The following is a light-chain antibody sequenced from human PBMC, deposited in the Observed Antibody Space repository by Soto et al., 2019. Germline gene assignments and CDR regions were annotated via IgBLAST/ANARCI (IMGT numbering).Light chain of an antibody. CDR2: DAS. CDR1: QSVGSH. Sequence: EIVMTQSPATLSVSPGERATLSCRASQSVGSHLAWFQQRPGQAPRLLIYDASNRAPGIPDRFSGSGSGTDFTLTISRLEPEDFAVYYCQQYGSSGAFGQGTKVDIK. J-gene: IGKJ1*01. CDR3: QQYGSSGA. V-gene: IGKV3-20*01.